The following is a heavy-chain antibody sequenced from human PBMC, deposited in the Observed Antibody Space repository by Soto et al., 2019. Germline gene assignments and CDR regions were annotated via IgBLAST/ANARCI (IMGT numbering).Heavy chain of an antibody. J-gene: IGHJ4*02. CDR1: GFSLSTSGMR. V-gene: IGHV2-70*04. Sequence: SGPTLLNPTHTLTLTCTFSGFSLSTSGMRGSWIRQPPGKALEWRARIHSDDDKFYSTSLNTRLTIPKDPSKNQVVLTMTNMAPVDTATSYCARIFGDYYGSGSNSCFDYWGQGTLVTVSS. D-gene: IGHD3-10*01. CDR2: IHSDDDK. CDR3: ARIFGDYYGSGSNSCFDY.